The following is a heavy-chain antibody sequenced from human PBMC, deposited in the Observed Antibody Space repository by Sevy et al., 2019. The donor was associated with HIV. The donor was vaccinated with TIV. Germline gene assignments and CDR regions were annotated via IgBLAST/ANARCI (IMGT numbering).Heavy chain of an antibody. J-gene: IGHJ6*02. Sequence: LSLTCAASGFTFSDYYMSWIRQAPGKGLEWVSYISSSGSTIYYADSVKGRFTISRDNAKNSLYLQMNSLRAEDTAVYYCARGGYCSSTSCYVPYYYYGMDVWGQGTTVTVSS. V-gene: IGHV3-11*01. CDR3: ARGGYCSSTSCYVPYYYYGMDV. CDR1: GFTFSDYY. D-gene: IGHD2-2*01. CDR2: ISSSGSTI.